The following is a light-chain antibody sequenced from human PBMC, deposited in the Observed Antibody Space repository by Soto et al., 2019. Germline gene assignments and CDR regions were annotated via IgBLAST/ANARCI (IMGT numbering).Light chain of an antibody. CDR1: SSNIGSNT. CDR2: SNN. Sequence: HSALTQPPSASGTPGQRVTMSCSGSSSNIGSNTVNWYQQLPGTAPKLLIHSNNQRPSGVPDRFSGSKSGTSASLAISGLQSEDEADYYCAAWDDSLNGYVFGIGTKLTVL. CDR3: AAWDDSLNGYV. V-gene: IGLV1-44*01. J-gene: IGLJ1*01.